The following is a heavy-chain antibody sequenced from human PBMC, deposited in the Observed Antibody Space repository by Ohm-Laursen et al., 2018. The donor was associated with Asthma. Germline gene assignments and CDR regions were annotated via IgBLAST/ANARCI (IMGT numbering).Heavy chain of an antibody. CDR2: ISAYNGNT. CDR3: ARERGITIFGVVSNYFDY. J-gene: IGHJ4*02. Sequence: GPSVTPAYHASGYTFTSYGISWARLAPGAGLEWMGWISAYNGNTNYAQKLQCRVTMTTDTSTSTAYMELRSLRSADTAVYYCARERGITIFGVVSNYFDYWGQGTLVTVSS. D-gene: IGHD3-3*01. V-gene: IGHV1-18*01. CDR1: GYTFTSYG.